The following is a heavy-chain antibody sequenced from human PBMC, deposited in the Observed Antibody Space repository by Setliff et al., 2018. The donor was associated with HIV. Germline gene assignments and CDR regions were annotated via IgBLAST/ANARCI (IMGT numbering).Heavy chain of an antibody. CDR1: GGSISSSSYY. V-gene: IGHV4-39*01. Sequence: SETLSLTCTVSGGSISSSSYYWGWIRQPPGKGMEWIGSIYYSGSTYYNPSLKSRVTISVDTSKNQFSLKLSSVTAADTAVYYCARLRREEQWLVRGWFDPWGQGTLVTVSS. CDR2: IYYSGST. J-gene: IGHJ5*02. D-gene: IGHD6-19*01. CDR3: ARLRREEQWLVRGWFDP.